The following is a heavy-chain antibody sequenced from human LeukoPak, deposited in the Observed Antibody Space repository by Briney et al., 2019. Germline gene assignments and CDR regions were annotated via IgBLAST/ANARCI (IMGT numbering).Heavy chain of an antibody. CDR2: IKQDRSEK. CDR1: GFTFTNYW. D-gene: IGHD6-13*01. CDR3: VMYSRADY. V-gene: IGHV3-7*01. Sequence: GGSLRLSCAASGFTFTNYWMSWVRQAPGKGLELVANIKQDRSEKYYVDSVKGRYTISRDNAKNSLYLQMNSLRAEDTAVYYCVMYSRADYWGQGTLVTVSS. J-gene: IGHJ4*02.